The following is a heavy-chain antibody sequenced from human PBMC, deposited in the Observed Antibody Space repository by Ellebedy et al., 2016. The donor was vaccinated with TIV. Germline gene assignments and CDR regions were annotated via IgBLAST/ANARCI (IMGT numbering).Heavy chain of an antibody. CDR1: GYSFTSYW. CDR2: IYPGDSDT. Sequence: GESLKISCKGSGYSFTSYWIGWVRQMPGKGLEWMVIIYPGDSDTRYSPSFQGQVTISADKSISTAYLQWSSLKASDTAMYYCARSPLGYCSSTSCFRYFDYWGQGTLVTVSS. J-gene: IGHJ4*02. CDR3: ARSPLGYCSSTSCFRYFDY. D-gene: IGHD2-2*01. V-gene: IGHV5-51*01.